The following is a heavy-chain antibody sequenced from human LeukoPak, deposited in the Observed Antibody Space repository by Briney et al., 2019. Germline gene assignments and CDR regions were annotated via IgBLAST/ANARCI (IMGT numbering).Heavy chain of an antibody. CDR1: GYTFTSYY. D-gene: IGHD6-19*01. J-gene: IGHJ4*02. CDR3: ARDLGPGIAVEPFDY. CDR2: INPSGGST. V-gene: IGHV1-46*01. Sequence: ASVKVSCKASGYTFTSYYMHWVRQAPGQGLEWMGIINPSGGSTSYAQKFQGRVTMTRDTSTSTVYMELSSQRSEDAAVYYCARDLGPGIAVEPFDYWGQGTLVTVSS.